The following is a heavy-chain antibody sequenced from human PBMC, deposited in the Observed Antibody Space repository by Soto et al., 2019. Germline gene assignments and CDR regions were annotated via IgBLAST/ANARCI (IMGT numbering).Heavy chain of an antibody. Sequence: QVQLQQWGAGLLKPSETLSLTCAVYGGSFSGYYWTWIRQPPGKGLEWIGEINHSGSTNYNPSFKSRVTMSVDTSKNQFSLMLSSVTAADTAVYYCATNVEGAATPNGFDPWGQGTLVTVSS. CDR2: INHSGST. D-gene: IGHD2-15*01. CDR3: ATNVEGAATPNGFDP. J-gene: IGHJ5*02. V-gene: IGHV4-34*01. CDR1: GGSFSGYY.